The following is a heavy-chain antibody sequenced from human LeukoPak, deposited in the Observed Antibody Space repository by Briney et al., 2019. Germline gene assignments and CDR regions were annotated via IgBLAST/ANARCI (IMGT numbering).Heavy chain of an antibody. CDR1: GFTFSSYA. V-gene: IGHV3-30-3*01. CDR2: ISYDGSNY. CDR3: ARDQYDTWSRRGNFDS. J-gene: IGHJ4*02. D-gene: IGHD3-3*01. Sequence: GGSLRLSCAASGFTFSSYAMHWVRQAPGKGLEWVAVISYDGSNYWYAGSVKGRFTISRDNSKNTLYLQTNSLRAEDTAVFYCARDQYDTWSRRGNFDSWGQGTLVIVSS.